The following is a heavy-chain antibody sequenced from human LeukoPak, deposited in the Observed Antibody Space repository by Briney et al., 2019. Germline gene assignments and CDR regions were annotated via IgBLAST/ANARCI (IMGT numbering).Heavy chain of an antibody. V-gene: IGHV4-59*11. CDR3: ARFRISRGEFEELLYYFDY. Sequence: SETLSLTCTVSGGSISSHYWSWIRQPPGKGLEWIGYIYYSGSTNYNPSLKSRVTFSVDTSRNQFSLKLSSVTAADTAVYYCARFRISRGEFEELLYYFDYWGQGTLVTVSS. CDR1: GGSISSHY. D-gene: IGHD3-10*01. CDR2: IYYSGST. J-gene: IGHJ4*02.